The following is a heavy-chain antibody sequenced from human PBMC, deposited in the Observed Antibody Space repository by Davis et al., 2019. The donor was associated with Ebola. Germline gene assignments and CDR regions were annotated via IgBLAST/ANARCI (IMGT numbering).Heavy chain of an antibody. D-gene: IGHD6-13*01. CDR1: GYTFTSYA. V-gene: IGHV7-4-1*02. J-gene: IGHJ4*02. CDR3: ARDFSWAFDY. Sequence: AASVKVSCKASGYTFTSYAINWVRQAPGQGLEWMGWINTYTGNPTYAQGFTGRSVFSLDTSVSTAYLQISSLKAEDTAVYYCARDFSWAFDYWGQGTLVTVSS. CDR2: INTYTGNP.